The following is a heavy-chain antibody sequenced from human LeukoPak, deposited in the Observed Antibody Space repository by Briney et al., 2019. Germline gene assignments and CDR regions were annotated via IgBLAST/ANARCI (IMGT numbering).Heavy chain of an antibody. D-gene: IGHD1-26*01. CDR1: GGTFSSYA. V-gene: IGHV1-69*06. CDR2: IIPTFGTA. CDR3: ARDTGGGYFDY. J-gene: IGHJ4*02. Sequence: ASVKVSCKASGGTFSSYAISWVRQAPGQGLEWMGGIIPTFGTANYAQKFQGRVTITADKSTSTAYMELSSLRSEDTAVYYCARDTGGGYFDYWGQGTLVTVSS.